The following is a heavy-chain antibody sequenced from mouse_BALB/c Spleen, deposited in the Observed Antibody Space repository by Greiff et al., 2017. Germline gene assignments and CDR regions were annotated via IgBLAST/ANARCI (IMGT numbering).Heavy chain of an antibody. V-gene: IGHV1-74*01. CDR1: GYTFTSYW. Sequence: QVQLKQSGAELAKPGASVKMSCKASGYTFTSYWMNWVKQRPGRGLEWIGRIDPSDSETHYNQKFKDKATLTVDKSSSTAYIQLSSLTSEDSAVYYCAREGDYDGSYAMDYWGQGTSVTVSS. D-gene: IGHD2-4*01. J-gene: IGHJ4*01. CDR3: AREGDYDGSYAMDY. CDR2: IDPSDSET.